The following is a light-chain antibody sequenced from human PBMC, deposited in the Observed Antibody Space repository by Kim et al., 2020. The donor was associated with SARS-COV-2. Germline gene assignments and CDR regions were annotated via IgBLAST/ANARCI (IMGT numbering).Light chain of an antibody. V-gene: IGLV3-19*01. Sequence: LGQPVRITCQGDSLRSYYASWYQQKPGQAPVLVIYGKNNRPSGIPDRFSGSSSGNTASLTITGAQAEDEADYYCNSRDSSGNLVVFGGGTQLTVL. CDR2: GKN. J-gene: IGLJ2*01. CDR1: SLRSYY. CDR3: NSRDSSGNLVV.